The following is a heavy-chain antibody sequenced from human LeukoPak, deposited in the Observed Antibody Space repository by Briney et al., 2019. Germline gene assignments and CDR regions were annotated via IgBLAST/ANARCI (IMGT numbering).Heavy chain of an antibody. D-gene: IGHD2-15*01. J-gene: IGHJ4*02. CDR3: VRGAYCNGGSCYGGY. Sequence: GRSLRLSCAASGFTFSDYYMSWVRQAPGKGLEWVSYISSSSRYTDYADSVKGRFTLSRDNAKNSLYLQMNSLRAEDTAVYYCVRGAYCNGGSCYGGYWGQGTLVTVSS. CDR2: ISSSSRYT. CDR1: GFTFSDYY. V-gene: IGHV3-11*06.